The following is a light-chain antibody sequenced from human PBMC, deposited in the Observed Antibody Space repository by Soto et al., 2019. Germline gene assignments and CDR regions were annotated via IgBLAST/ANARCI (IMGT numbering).Light chain of an antibody. CDR3: QHYGDWPLT. J-gene: IGKJ4*01. Sequence: EIVLTQSPATLSVSPGERATLSCRASQSVGNNFAWYQQKPGQAPRLLIFAASTRATGVPARFSGSGSGTEFTLIISSLQSEDFGLYYCQHYGDWPLTFGGGAKVEIE. CDR1: QSVGNN. CDR2: AAS. V-gene: IGKV3-15*01.